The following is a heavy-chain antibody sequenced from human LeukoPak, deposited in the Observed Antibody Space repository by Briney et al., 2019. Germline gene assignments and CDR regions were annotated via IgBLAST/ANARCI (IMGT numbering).Heavy chain of an antibody. Sequence: GGSLRLSCAASGFTFSSYGMHWVRQAPGKGLEWVAVISYDGSNKYYADSVKGRFTISRDNSKNTLYLQMNSLRAEDTAVYYCAKDERITIFGVGQPAFIRNYYMDVWGKGTTVTVSS. J-gene: IGHJ6*03. CDR2: ISYDGSNK. CDR3: AKDERITIFGVGQPAFIRNYYMDV. D-gene: IGHD3-3*01. CDR1: GFTFSSYG. V-gene: IGHV3-30*18.